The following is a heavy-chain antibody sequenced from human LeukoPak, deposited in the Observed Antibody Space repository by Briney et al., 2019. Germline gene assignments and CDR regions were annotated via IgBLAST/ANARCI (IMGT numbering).Heavy chain of an antibody. D-gene: IGHD3-16*01. CDR1: GYTFTGYY. CDR3: ARSFPTFGGVINFDY. Sequence: GASVKVSCKASGYTFTGYYMHWVQQAPGQGLEWMGRINPNSGGTNYPQKFQGRVTMTRDTSISTAYMELSRLRSDDTAVYYCARSFPTFGGVINFDYWGQGTLVTVSS. V-gene: IGHV1-2*06. J-gene: IGHJ4*02. CDR2: INPNSGGT.